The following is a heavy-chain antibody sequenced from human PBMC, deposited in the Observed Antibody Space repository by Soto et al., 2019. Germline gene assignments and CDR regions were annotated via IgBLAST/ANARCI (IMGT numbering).Heavy chain of an antibody. D-gene: IGHD6-19*01. J-gene: IGHJ4*02. V-gene: IGHV3-53*01. CDR1: GFAVSSKY. CDR2: IYGGGTT. CDR3: VQTTGWPGFDF. Sequence: EVQLVESGGGSIQPGGSLRLSCAASGFAVSSKYMTWVRQAPVKVLERVSVIYGGGTTYYADSVKGLFTISRDTSKNTLYLQMNGLRAEDTAVYYCVQTTGWPGFDFWGQGTLVTVSS.